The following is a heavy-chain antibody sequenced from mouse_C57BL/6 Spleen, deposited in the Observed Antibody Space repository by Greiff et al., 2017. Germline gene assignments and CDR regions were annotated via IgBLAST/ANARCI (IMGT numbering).Heavy chain of an antibody. J-gene: IGHJ3*01. CDR2: IHPSDSDT. Sequence: VQLQQPGAELVKPGASVKVSCKASGYTFTSYWMHWVKQRPGQGLEWLGRIHPSDSDTNYTQQFKGKATLTVDKSSSTAYMQLSSLTSEDSAVYYGAIRDDWFAYWGQGTLVTVSA. V-gene: IGHV1-74*01. CDR1: GYTFTSYW. CDR3: AIRDDWFAY. D-gene: IGHD3-3*01.